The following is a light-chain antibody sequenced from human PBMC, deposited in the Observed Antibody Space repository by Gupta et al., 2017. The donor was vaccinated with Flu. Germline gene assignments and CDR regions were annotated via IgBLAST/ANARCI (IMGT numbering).Light chain of an antibody. V-gene: IGKV1-39*01. Sequence: DIQMTQSPSSLSASVGDRVTITCRASQGLNICLNWYQQKPGTAPKLLIYAASTLQGGVPSRFSGSGSGTDFTLTINSLEPEDFATYYCQQSYSTPWTFGQGTKVEIK. CDR1: QGLNIC. J-gene: IGKJ1*01. CDR2: AAS. CDR3: QQSYSTPWT.